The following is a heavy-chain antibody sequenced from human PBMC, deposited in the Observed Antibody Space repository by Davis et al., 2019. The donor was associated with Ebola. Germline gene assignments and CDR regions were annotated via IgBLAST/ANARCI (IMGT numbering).Heavy chain of an antibody. CDR3: AKEVSIFSYGMDV. J-gene: IGHJ6*02. CDR1: GFTFDDYG. D-gene: IGHD3-3*01. Sequence: GESLKISCAASGFTFDDYGMSWVRQAPGKGLEWVSGINWNGGSTGYADSVKGRFTISRDNAKNSLYLQMNSLRAEDTALYYCAKEVSIFSYGMDVWGQGTTVTVSS. CDR2: INWNGGST. V-gene: IGHV3-20*04.